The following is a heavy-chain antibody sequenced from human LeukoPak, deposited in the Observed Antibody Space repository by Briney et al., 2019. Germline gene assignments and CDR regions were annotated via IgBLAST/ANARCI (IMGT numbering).Heavy chain of an antibody. J-gene: IGHJ4*02. CDR3: ARGVNYYDSSGDNPYLDY. CDR1: GFTFSSYD. CDR2: IGTAGDT. D-gene: IGHD3-22*01. Sequence: LPGGSLRLSCAASGFTFSSYDMHWVRQATGKGLEWVSAIGTAGDTYYPGSVKGRFTISRENAKISLYLQMNSLRAGDTAVYYCARGVNYYDSSGDNPYLDYWGQGTLVTVSS. V-gene: IGHV3-13*01.